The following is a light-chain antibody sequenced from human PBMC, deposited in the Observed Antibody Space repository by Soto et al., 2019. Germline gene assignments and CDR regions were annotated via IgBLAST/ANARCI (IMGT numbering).Light chain of an antibody. CDR1: QSVGSD. CDR2: GAS. J-gene: IGKJ5*01. CDR3: QKRSNWPPIT. V-gene: IGKV3-11*01. Sequence: VMTQSPATLSVSPGDRATLSCRASQSVGSDLAWYQQKRGQAPRLLIYGASTRATGIPDRFSGGGSGTDFTLTISRLEPEGFAVYYCQKRSNWPPITFGQGTRLEIK.